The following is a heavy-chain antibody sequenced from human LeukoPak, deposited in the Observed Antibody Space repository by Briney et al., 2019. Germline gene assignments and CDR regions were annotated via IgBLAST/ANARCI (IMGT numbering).Heavy chain of an antibody. CDR3: ARLRPQVDAFDI. CDR2: INHSGST. CDR1: GGSFSGYY. V-gene: IGHV4-34*01. Sequence: PSETLSLTCAVYGGSFSGYYWSWIRQPPGKGLEWIGEINHSGSTNYNPSLKSRVTISVDTSKNQFSLKLSSVTAADTAVYYCARLRPQVDAFDIWDQGTMVTVSS. J-gene: IGHJ3*02. D-gene: IGHD6-25*01.